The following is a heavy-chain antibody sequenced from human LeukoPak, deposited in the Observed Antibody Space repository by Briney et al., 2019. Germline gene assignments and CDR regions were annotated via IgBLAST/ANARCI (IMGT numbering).Heavy chain of an antibody. Sequence: GGSLRLSCAASGFSFSYSGMHWVRQAPGKGLEWVASVWFGESVQSYSDSVKGRFTISRDNSKNTVYLQMNSLRVEDTAVYYCARGMGGYGGYDYWGQGTLVTVSS. J-gene: IGHJ4*02. V-gene: IGHV3-33*08. CDR2: VWFGESVQ. CDR1: GFSFSYSG. D-gene: IGHD5-12*01. CDR3: ARGMGGYGGYDY.